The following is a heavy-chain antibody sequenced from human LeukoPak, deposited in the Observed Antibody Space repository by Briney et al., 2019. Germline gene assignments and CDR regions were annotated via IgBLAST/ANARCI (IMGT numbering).Heavy chain of an antibody. V-gene: IGHV5-51*01. J-gene: IGHJ3*01. D-gene: IGHD3-22*01. CDR2: IYPGDSDT. Sequence: GESLKISCKVSGYNFFTTWWIGWVRQMPGKGLEYMGIIYPGDSDTRYSPSFQGQVTISADKSVRTAYSQWSSLKASDTAMYYCPRPNITSYYDSRGYDAFDVWGQGTMVTVSS. CDR3: PRPNITSYYDSRGYDAFDV. CDR1: GYNFFTTWW.